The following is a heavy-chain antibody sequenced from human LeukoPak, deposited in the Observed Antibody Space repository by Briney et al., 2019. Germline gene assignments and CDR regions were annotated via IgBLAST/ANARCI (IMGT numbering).Heavy chain of an antibody. J-gene: IGHJ4*02. D-gene: IGHD4-23*01. V-gene: IGHV4-61*02. CDR1: GGSISSGSYY. CDR3: ARALRWPPGGYFDY. Sequence: PSETLSLTCTVSGGSISSGSYYWSWIRQPARKGLEWIGRIYTSGSTNYNPSLRSRVTISVDTSKNQFSLKLSSVTAADTAVYYCARALRWPPGGYFDYWGQGTLVTVSS. CDR2: IYTSGST.